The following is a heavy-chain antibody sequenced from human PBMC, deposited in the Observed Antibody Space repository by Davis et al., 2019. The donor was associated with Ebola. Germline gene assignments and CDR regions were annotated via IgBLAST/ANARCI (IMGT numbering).Heavy chain of an antibody. CDR2: INAGNGNT. D-gene: IGHD6-13*01. CDR1: GYTFTSYA. V-gene: IGHV1-3*01. J-gene: IGHJ5*02. CDR3: ARGWPLHTSWFDP. Sequence: VKVSCKASGYTFTSYAMHWVRQAPGQRLEWMGWINAGNGNTKYSQKFQGRVTITRDTSASTAYMELSSLRSEDTAVYYCARGWPLHTSWFDPWGQGTLVTVSS.